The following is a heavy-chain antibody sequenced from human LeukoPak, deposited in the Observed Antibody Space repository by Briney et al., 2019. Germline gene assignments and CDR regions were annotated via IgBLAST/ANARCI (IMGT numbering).Heavy chain of an antibody. D-gene: IGHD2-2*01. CDR3: ARDAPHCSSTSCYMDV. Sequence: GGSLRLSCAASGFTVSSNYMSWVRQAPGKGLEWVSCIGGSSTYIYYADSVKGRFTISRDNAKTSLYLQMNSLRVEDTAVYYCARDAPHCSSTSCYMDVWGKGTTVTISS. CDR2: IGGSSTYI. J-gene: IGHJ6*04. V-gene: IGHV3-21*01. CDR1: GFTVSSNY.